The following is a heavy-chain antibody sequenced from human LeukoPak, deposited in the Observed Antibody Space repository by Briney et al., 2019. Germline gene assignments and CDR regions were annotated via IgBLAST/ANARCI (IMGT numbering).Heavy chain of an antibody. J-gene: IGHJ5*02. CDR3: AQGTIAAAGTNWFDP. CDR2: IYYSGST. CDR1: GGSISSYY. V-gene: IGHV4-59*01. Sequence: PSETLSLTCTVSGGSISSYYWSWIRQPPGKGLEWIGYIYYSGSTNYNPSLKSRVTISVDTSKNQFSLKLSSVTAADTAVYYCAQGTIAAAGTNWFDPWGQGTLVTVSS. D-gene: IGHD6-13*01.